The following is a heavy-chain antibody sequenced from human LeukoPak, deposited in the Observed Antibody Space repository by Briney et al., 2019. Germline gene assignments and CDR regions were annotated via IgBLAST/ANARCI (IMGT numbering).Heavy chain of an antibody. CDR3: AKSVPFDY. V-gene: IGHV3-23*01. CDR1: GFSFSSYA. Sequence: PGGSLRHSCAASGFSFSSYAMCSARPPPGGGLEWVSAISGSGGSTYYAHSVTGPFTISTDNSKTTLYLQVKSLRREDTAVYYCAKSVPFDYWGQGTLVTVSS. J-gene: IGHJ4*02. CDR2: ISGSGGST.